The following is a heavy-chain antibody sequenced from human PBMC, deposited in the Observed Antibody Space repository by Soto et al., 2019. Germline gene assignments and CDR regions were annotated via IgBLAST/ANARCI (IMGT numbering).Heavy chain of an antibody. CDR3: ASQGSWYWTPLDY. D-gene: IGHD6-13*01. CDR1: GGSISSYY. V-gene: IGHV4-59*01. CDR2: IYYSGST. J-gene: IGHJ4*02. Sequence: QVQLQESGPGLVKPSETLSLTCTVSGGSISSYYWSWVRQPPGKGLEWIGSIYYSGSTNHNPSLKSRVTISVDTSKNQFSLKLSSVTAADTAVYYCASQGSWYWTPLDYWGQGTLVTVSS.